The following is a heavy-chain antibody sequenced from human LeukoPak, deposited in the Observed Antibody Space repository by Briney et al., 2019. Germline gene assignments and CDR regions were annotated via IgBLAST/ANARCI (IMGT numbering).Heavy chain of an antibody. Sequence: ASVKVSCKASGYTFTSYYMHWVRQAPGQGLEWMGWIDPNSGGTNYAQKFQARVTMTRDTSISTAYMEVSRLRSDDTAVYYCASSWAYFFDYWGQGTLVTVSS. J-gene: IGHJ4*02. CDR2: IDPNSGGT. CDR3: ASSWAYFFDY. CDR1: GYTFTSYY. D-gene: IGHD6-13*01. V-gene: IGHV1-2*02.